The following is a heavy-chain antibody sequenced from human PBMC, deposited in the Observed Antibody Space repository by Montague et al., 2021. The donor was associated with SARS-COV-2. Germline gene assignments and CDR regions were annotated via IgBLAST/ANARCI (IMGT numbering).Heavy chain of an antibody. CDR3: ARDHMTTMFMVYYYGMDV. V-gene: IGHV4-4*07. CDR2: IYTSGST. Sequence: ETLSLTCTVSGDPISSYYWSWIRQPAGKGLEWIGRIYTSGSTKYNPSLKSRVTMSVDTSKNQFSLKLSSVTAADTAVYYCARDHMTTMFMVYYYGMDVWGQGTTVTVSS. J-gene: IGHJ6*02. CDR1: GDPISSYY. D-gene: IGHD5-24*01.